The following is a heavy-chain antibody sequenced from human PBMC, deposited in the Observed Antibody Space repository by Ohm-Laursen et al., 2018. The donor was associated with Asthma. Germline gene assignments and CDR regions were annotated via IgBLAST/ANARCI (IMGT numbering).Heavy chain of an antibody. CDR2: ISYDAKSI. J-gene: IGHJ5*02. Sequence: LRLSCAASGFTFTNYGIHWVRQAPGKGLEWVAAISYDAKSIFYGDYVRGRFTISRDDSKTTVYLQMEGLRTEDTAVYYCTRDSGHCTNGVCLFNWFDPWGQGSQVIVSS. D-gene: IGHD2-8*01. V-gene: IGHV3-30*03. CDR3: TRDSGHCTNGVCLFNWFDP. CDR1: GFTFTNYG.